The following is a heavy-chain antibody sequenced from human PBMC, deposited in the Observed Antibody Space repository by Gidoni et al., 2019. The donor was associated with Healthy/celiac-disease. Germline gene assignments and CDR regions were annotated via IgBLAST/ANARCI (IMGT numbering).Heavy chain of an antibody. V-gene: IGHV3-20*04. CDR2: INWNGGST. D-gene: IGHD4-17*01. J-gene: IGHJ4*02. CDR3: ARDNGDYSYFDY. CDR1: GLPFDDYG. Sequence: EVQLVDSGGGVVRPGGSLRLSCAASGLPFDDYGMSWVRQAPGKGLEWVSGINWNGGSTGYADSVKGRFTISRDNAKNSLYLQMNSLRAEDTALYYCARDNGDYSYFDYWGQGTLVTVSS.